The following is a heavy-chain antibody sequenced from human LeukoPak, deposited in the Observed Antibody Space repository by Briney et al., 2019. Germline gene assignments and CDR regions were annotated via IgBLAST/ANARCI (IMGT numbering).Heavy chain of an antibody. CDR2: VNSNKNT. Sequence: SETLSLTCAVYDGSFSGYYWTWIRQPPGKGLEWIGEVNSNKNTKYNSSLKSRVTISVDTSKNQFSLRLTSVTAADTAVCYCARGLARSSLPPHRKDLSYFDHWGQGTLVTVSS. V-gene: IGHV4-34*01. CDR3: ARGLARSSLPPHRKDLSYFDH. D-gene: IGHD6-6*01. CDR1: DGSFSGYY. J-gene: IGHJ4*02.